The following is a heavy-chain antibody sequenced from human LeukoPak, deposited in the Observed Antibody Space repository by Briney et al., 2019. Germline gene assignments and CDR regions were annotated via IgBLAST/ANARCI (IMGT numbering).Heavy chain of an antibody. Sequence: PGRSLRLSCAASGFTFSGYGMHWVRQAPGKGLEWVAVISYDGSNKYYADSVKGRFTISRDNSKNTLYLQMNSLRAEDTAVYYCAKEMLLSYYYYGMDVWGQGTTVTVSS. CDR1: GFTFSGYG. CDR2: ISYDGSNK. V-gene: IGHV3-30*18. J-gene: IGHJ6*02. CDR3: AKEMLLSYYYYGMDV. D-gene: IGHD2-21*01.